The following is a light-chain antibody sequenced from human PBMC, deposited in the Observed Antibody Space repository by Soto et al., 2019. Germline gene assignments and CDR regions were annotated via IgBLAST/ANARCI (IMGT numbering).Light chain of an antibody. V-gene: IGLV1-51*02. J-gene: IGLJ3*02. CDR1: NSNIGNNY. CDR3: GTWDSSLSAGV. Sequence: QAVVTQPPSVSVAPGQKVTISCSGSNSNIGNNYVSWYQQFPGTAPKLLIYENNKRPSGIPDRFSGSKSGTSATLGITGLQTGDEADYYCGTWDSSLSAGVFGGGTKLTVL. CDR2: ENN.